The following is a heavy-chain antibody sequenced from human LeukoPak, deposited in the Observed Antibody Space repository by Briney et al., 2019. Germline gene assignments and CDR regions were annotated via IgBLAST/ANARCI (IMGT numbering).Heavy chain of an antibody. Sequence: SQTLSLTCTVSGGSISSSSYYWGWIRQPPRKGLEWIGSIYYSGSTYYNPSLKSRVTISVETSKNQFSLKLSSVTAADTAVYYCARHVLLWFGELSHPSFFDYWGQGTLVTVSS. D-gene: IGHD3-10*01. CDR3: ARHVLLWFGELSHPSFFDY. CDR2: IYYSGST. V-gene: IGHV4-39*01. J-gene: IGHJ4*02. CDR1: GGSISSSSYY.